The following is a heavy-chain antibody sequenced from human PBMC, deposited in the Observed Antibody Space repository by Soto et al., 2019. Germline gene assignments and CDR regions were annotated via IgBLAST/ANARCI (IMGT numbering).Heavy chain of an antibody. Sequence: GASVKGSCKAAGGTFSSYAISWGRQAPGQGLEWMGGIIPIFGTANYAQKFQGRVTITADESTSTAYMELRSLRSDDTAVYYCARQAARAIDYWGQGTLVTVSS. CDR2: IIPIFGTA. CDR1: GGTFSSYA. CDR3: ARQAARAIDY. J-gene: IGHJ4*02. V-gene: IGHV1-69*13. D-gene: IGHD6-6*01.